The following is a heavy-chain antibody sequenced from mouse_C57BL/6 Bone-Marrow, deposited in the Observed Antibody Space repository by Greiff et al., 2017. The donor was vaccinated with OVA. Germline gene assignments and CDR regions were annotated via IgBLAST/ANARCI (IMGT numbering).Heavy chain of an antibody. Sequence: VQLQQSGAELVRPGASVKLSCTASGFTIKDDYMHWVKQRPEQGLEWIGWIDPENGDTAYASKFQGKATITADTSSNTAYLQLSSLTSEDTAVYYCTTLLRGFAYWGQGTLVTVSA. CDR1: GFTIKDDY. CDR2: IDPENGDT. D-gene: IGHD1-1*01. V-gene: IGHV14-4*01. CDR3: TTLLRGFAY. J-gene: IGHJ3*01.